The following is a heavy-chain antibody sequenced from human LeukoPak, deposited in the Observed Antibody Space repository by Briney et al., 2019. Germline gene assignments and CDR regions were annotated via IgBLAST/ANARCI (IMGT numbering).Heavy chain of an antibody. CDR3: VVGGSPGY. D-gene: IGHD2-15*01. J-gene: IGHJ4*02. CDR2: ISTDGYTT. V-gene: IGHV3-74*01. Sequence: EGSLRLPCAASGLAFSAYKMHWVRQAPRKGLVWVSRISTDGYTTDYADFVQGRFTASRDNAKNTWSLEMNSLRAEDTAVYYCVVGGSPGYWGQGTLVTVSS. CDR1: GLAFSAYK.